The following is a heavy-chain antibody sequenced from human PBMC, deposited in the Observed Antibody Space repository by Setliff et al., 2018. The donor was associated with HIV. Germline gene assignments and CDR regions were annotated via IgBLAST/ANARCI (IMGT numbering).Heavy chain of an antibody. Sequence: GGSLRLSCAASGFTFSAYSMNWVRQAPGKGLEWVSSISSSGTYIYYADSVKGRFTISRDNAKNSLYLQMNSLRAGDTAVYYCTRDYAFDWNSVMDVWGKGTTVTVSS. D-gene: IGHD1-7*01. J-gene: IGHJ6*03. CDR3: TRDYAFDWNSVMDV. V-gene: IGHV3-21*01. CDR2: ISSSGTYI. CDR1: GFTFSAYS.